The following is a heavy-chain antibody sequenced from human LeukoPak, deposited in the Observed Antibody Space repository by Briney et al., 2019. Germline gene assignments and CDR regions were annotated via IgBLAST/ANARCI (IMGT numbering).Heavy chain of an antibody. CDR2: IYPGDSET. CDR3: ARPGRATVTRLDY. D-gene: IGHD4-17*01. J-gene: IGHJ4*02. V-gene: IGHV5-51*01. Sequence: GESLQISCKGSGYSFSSYWIGWVRPMPGKGLEWMGIIYPGDSETRYSPSFQGQVTISADKSISTAFLQWSSLKASDTAMYYCARPGRATVTRLDYWGQGTLVTVTS. CDR1: GYSFSSYW.